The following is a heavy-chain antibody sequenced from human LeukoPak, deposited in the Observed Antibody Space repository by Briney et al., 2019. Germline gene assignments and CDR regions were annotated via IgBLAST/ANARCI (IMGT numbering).Heavy chain of an antibody. D-gene: IGHD3-22*01. CDR1: GFTFSSYA. V-gene: IGHV3-21*01. CDR2: ISTSSSYI. J-gene: IGHJ4*02. CDR3: ARAVYYDSSGYYQSCLDY. Sequence: GGSLRLSCAASGFTFSSYAMSWVRQAPGKGLEWVSFISTSSSYIYYADSLKGRFTLSRDNAKNSLYLQMNSLRAEDTAVYYCARAVYYDSSGYYQSCLDYWGQGTLVTVSS.